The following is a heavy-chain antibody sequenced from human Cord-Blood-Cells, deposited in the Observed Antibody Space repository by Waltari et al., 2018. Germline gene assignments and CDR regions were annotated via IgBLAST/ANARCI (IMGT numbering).Heavy chain of an antibody. D-gene: IGHD6-13*01. Sequence: QVQLVQSGAEVKKPGSSVKVSCKASGGTFSSYAISWVRPAPVQGLEWMGGIIPIFGTANYAQKFQGRVTITADESTSTAYMELSSLRSEDTAVYYCARSHSSSSYYYYYYMDVWGKGTTVTVSS. CDR2: IIPIFGTA. V-gene: IGHV1-69*01. J-gene: IGHJ6*03. CDR1: GGTFSSYA. CDR3: ARSHSSSSYYYYYYMDV.